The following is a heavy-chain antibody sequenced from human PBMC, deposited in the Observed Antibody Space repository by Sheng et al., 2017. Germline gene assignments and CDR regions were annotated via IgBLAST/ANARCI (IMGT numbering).Heavy chain of an antibody. D-gene: IGHD2-15*01. CDR3: ARTPAYCSGAGCYRFDY. CDR2: IYYSGST. Sequence: QVQLQESGPGLVKPFRRPLFLTCTVSGGSISPYFWSWIRQPPGKGLEWIGYIYYSGSTNYNPSLKSRVTISVXTSKNQFSLKLSSVTAADTAVYYCARTPAYCSGAGCYRFDYWGQGALVTVSS. V-gene: IGHV4-59*01. CDR1: GGSISPYF. J-gene: IGHJ4*02.